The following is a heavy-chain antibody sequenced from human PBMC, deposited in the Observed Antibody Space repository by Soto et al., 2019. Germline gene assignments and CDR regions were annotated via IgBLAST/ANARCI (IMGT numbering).Heavy chain of an antibody. CDR1: GYTFTSYG. V-gene: IGHV1-18*01. D-gene: IGHD3-3*01. CDR2: ISAYNGNT. J-gene: IGHJ4*02. Sequence: SVKVSCKASGYTFTSYGISWVRQAPGQGLEWMGRISAYNGNTNYAQKLKGRVTMTTDTSTSTAYMELRSLRSDDTAVYYCARDWEWVPNHTFGGAPAGYWGQGTLVTVSS. CDR3: ARDWEWVPNHTFGGAPAGY.